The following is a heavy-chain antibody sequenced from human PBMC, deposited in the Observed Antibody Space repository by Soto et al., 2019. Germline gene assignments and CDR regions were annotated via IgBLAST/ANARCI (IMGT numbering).Heavy chain of an antibody. CDR3: ARDDSSGYYSGDAFDI. CDR1: GGSISSGGYY. D-gene: IGHD3-22*01. Sequence: TLSLTCTFSGGSISSGGYYWSLIRQHPGKGLEWIGYIYYSGSTYYNPSLKSRVTISVDTSKNQSSLKLSSVTAADTAVYYCARDDSSGYYSGDAFDIWGQGTMVNVS. V-gene: IGHV4-31*03. J-gene: IGHJ3*02. CDR2: IYYSGST.